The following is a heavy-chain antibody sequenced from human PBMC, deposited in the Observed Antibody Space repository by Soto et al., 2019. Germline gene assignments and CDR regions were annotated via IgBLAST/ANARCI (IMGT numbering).Heavy chain of an antibody. Sequence: QEQLVESGGGVVQPGTSLRLSCAASGFTFSTYGMHWVRQAPGKGLEWVAVIWYDGSNNYYVDSVKGRFTISRDNSKNTLYLQMNSLRGEDTAVDYCARGSGNYAPDAFDIWGQGTMVSVSS. D-gene: IGHD1-26*01. CDR2: IWYDGSNN. CDR1: GFTFSTYG. J-gene: IGHJ3*02. V-gene: IGHV3-33*01. CDR3: ARGSGNYAPDAFDI.